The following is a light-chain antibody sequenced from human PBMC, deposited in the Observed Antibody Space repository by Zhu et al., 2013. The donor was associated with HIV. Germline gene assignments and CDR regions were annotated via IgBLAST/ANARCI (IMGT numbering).Light chain of an antibody. CDR1: QSVLYSSNNKNY. V-gene: IGKV4-1*01. Sequence: DIVMTQSPDSXAVSLGERATINCKSSQSVLYSSNNKNYLAWYQQKPGQPPKLLIYWASTRESGVPDRFSGSGSGTDFTLTISSLQAEDVAVYYCQQYYSTPRTFGQGTKVEIK. J-gene: IGKJ1*01. CDR2: WAS. CDR3: QQYYSTPRT.